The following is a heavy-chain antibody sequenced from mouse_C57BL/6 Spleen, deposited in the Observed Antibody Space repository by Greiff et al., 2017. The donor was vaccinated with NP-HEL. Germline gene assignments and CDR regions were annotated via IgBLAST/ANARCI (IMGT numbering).Heavy chain of an antibody. Sequence: VMLVESGAELARPGASVKLSCKASGYTFTSYGISWVKQRTGQGLEWIGEIYPRSGNTYYNEKFKGKATLTADKSSSTAYMELRSLTSEDSAVYFCARSGGSYYSNYFFAYWGQGTLVTVSA. CDR3: ARSGGSYYSNYFFAY. D-gene: IGHD2-5*01. CDR1: GYTFTSYG. CDR2: IYPRSGNT. V-gene: IGHV1-81*01. J-gene: IGHJ3*01.